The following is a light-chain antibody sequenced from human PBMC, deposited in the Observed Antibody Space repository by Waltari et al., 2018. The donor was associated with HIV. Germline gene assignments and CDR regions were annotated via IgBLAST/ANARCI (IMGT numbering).Light chain of an antibody. CDR1: SSNIGRNF. J-gene: IGLJ2*01. V-gene: IGLV1-47*02. CDR3: AAWDDSLGGVV. CDR2: SNI. Sequence: QSVLTQPPSASGTPGQRVTISCSGSSSNIGRNFVSWYQQLPGTAPKLLIFSNIQRPSGVPDRFSGSKSGTSASLAISGLRSEDEADYYCAAWDDSLGGVVFGGGTTLTVL.